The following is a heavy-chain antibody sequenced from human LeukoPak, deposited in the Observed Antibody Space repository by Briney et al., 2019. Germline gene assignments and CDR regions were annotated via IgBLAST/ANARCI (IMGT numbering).Heavy chain of an antibody. CDR2: IYTSGST. CDR1: GGSISSSTHY. D-gene: IGHD2-15*01. V-gene: IGHV4-61*02. J-gene: IGHJ4*02. Sequence: PSETLSLTCTVSGGSISSSTHYWVWVRQPPGKGLEWIGRIYTSGSTNYNPSLKSRVTISVDTSKNQFSLKLSSVTAADTAVYYCARDPYCSGGSCYSYWGQGTLVTVSS. CDR3: ARDPYCSGGSCYSY.